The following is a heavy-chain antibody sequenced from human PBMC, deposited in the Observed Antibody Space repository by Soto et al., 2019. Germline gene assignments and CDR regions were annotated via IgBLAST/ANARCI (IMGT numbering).Heavy chain of an antibody. D-gene: IGHD3-22*01. CDR2: ISGSGGST. CDR3: AQESYYYRGLIDY. J-gene: IGHJ4*01. Sequence: GGSLRLSCAASGFTFRSYAMSWVRQASGKGLEWVSAISGSGGSTYYADSVKGRFTISRDNSKNTLYLQMNSLRGEDTAVYYCAQESYYYRGLIDYWGQVTLVTISS. CDR1: GFTFRSYA. V-gene: IGHV3-23*01.